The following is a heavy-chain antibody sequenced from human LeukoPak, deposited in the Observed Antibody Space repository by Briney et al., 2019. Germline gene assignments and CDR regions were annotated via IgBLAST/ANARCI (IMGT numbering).Heavy chain of an antibody. J-gene: IGHJ5*02. CDR3: ARDWGVAGLWAS. Sequence: PGGSLRLSCAASVVTFSSYSMYWGRQAPGKGLEWVSYISSSSSTIYYADSVKGRFTISRDNAKNSLYLQMNSLRAEDTAIYYCARDWGVAGLWASWGQGNLVTVSS. D-gene: IGHD6-19*01. CDR2: ISSSSSTI. V-gene: IGHV3-48*04. CDR1: VVTFSSYS.